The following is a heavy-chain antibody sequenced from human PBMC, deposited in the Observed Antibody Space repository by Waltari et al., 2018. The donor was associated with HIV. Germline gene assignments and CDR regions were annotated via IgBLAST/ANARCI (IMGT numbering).Heavy chain of an antibody. CDR1: GLTSSIAW. CDR3: TTGFAAYYYGSAN. J-gene: IGHJ4*02. Sequence: EVQLVESGGGLVKPGGSLSLSCAASGLTSSIAWMSWVRQVPGKGLEWVGRIKTKADGGTTDYATPVKGRFSISRNDSKNTLYLQMNSLKSEDTAVYYCTTGFAAYYYGSANGGRGTLVAVSS. V-gene: IGHV3-15*01. D-gene: IGHD3-10*01. CDR2: IKTKADGGTT.